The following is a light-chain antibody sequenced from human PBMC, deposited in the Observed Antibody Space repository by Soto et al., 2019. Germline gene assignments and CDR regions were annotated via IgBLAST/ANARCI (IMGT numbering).Light chain of an antibody. V-gene: IGKV2-28*01. Sequence: EIVMTQSPPSLTVTPGEPASLSCRSSQRLLHSNGNNFLDWYLQKPGQSPQLLIYLGFNRASGVPDRVSGSGAGTEFTLKISRVEAEDVGVYYCMQALQTPYTFGQGTKLEIK. J-gene: IGKJ2*01. CDR2: LGF. CDR3: MQALQTPYT. CDR1: QRLLHSNGNNF.